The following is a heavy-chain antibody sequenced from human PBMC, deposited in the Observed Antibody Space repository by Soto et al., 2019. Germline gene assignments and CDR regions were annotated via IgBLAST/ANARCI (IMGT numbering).Heavy chain of an antibody. J-gene: IGHJ6*02. CDR3: ARVAKRDDYGDYVLNYYYYYGMDV. Sequence: ASETLSLTCTPSGGSISSCYWSWIRQPPGKGLEWIGYIYYSGSTNYNPSLKSRVTISVDTSKNQFSLKLSSVTAADTAVYYCARVAKRDDYGDYVLNYYYYYGMDVWGQGTTVTVS. CDR2: IYYSGST. D-gene: IGHD4-17*01. V-gene: IGHV4-59*01. CDR1: GGSISSCY.